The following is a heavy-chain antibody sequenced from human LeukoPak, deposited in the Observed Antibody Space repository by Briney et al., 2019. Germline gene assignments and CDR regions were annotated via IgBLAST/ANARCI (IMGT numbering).Heavy chain of an antibody. D-gene: IGHD1-26*01. V-gene: IGHV3-7*01. Sequence: GGSLRLSCAASRLNFSRYWMTWVRQAPGKGLEWVANIKQDGSEKYYVASVEGRFTISRDNAKNSLYLEMNSLRAEDTAVYYCARSRSWEPSMYYWGQGTLVTVSS. J-gene: IGHJ4*02. CDR1: RLNFSRYW. CDR3: ARSRSWEPSMYY. CDR2: IKQDGSEK.